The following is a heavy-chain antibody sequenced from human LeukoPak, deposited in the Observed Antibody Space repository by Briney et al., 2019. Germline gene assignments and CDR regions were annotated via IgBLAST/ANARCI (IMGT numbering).Heavy chain of an antibody. CDR3: ARDPPFGSGWAQNHFDY. J-gene: IGHJ4*02. D-gene: IGHD6-19*01. Sequence: PGGSLRLSCAPSGFTFDAYAMHWVRQAPGKGLEWVALISYDGGNIYYSDSVQGRFTISRDNSKNTLYLQMNTLRPEDTAIYYCARDPPFGSGWAQNHFDYWGRGTLVTVSS. V-gene: IGHV3-30*04. CDR1: GFTFDAYA. CDR2: ISYDGGNI.